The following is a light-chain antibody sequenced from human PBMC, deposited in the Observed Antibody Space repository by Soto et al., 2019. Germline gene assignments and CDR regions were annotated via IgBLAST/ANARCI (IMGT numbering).Light chain of an antibody. Sequence: EIVLTQSPGTLSLSPGERATLSCRASQSVSSSYLAWYQQKPGQAARLLIYGASSTATGIPDRFSGSWSGTDFTLTISRLEPEDFAVYYCQQYGSSPRTFGQGTKVEIK. CDR3: QQYGSSPRT. V-gene: IGKV3-20*01. CDR1: QSVSSSY. J-gene: IGKJ1*01. CDR2: GAS.